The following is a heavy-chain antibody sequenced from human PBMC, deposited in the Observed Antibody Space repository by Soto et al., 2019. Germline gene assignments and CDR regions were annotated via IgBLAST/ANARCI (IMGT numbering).Heavy chain of an antibody. J-gene: IGHJ5*02. CDR2: SYWNDDK. V-gene: IGHV2-5*01. CDR3: AHRRGGYCSSTSCYTGPSYNWFDP. CDR1: GFSLSTSGVG. D-gene: IGHD2-2*02. Sequence: QITLKESGPTLVKPTQTLTLTFTFSGFSLSTSGVGVGWIRQPPGKALEWLALSYWNDDKRYSPSLKSRLTNTKDTSKNQVVLTMTKMDPVDTATYYCAHRRGGYCSSTSCYTGPSYNWFDPWGQGTLVTVSS.